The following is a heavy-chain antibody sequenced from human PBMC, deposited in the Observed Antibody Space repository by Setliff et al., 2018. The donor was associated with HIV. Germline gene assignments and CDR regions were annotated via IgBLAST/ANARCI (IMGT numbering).Heavy chain of an antibody. CDR2: INRAGKS. V-gene: IGHV4-34*01. Sequence: KTSETLSLTCGFPGVSAHFWNWIRQPPGEGLEWIGEINRAGKSDYNPSLRGRATISMDTSKDEISLRLTSVTAADTAVYYCVRVQNSGCGDLWGQGTLVTVSS. CDR3: VRVQNSGCGDL. J-gene: IGHJ5*02. CDR1: GVSAHF. D-gene: IGHD6-25*01.